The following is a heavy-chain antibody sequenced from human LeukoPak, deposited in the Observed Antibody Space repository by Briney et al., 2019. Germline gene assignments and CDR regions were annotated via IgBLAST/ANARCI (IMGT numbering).Heavy chain of an antibody. CDR1: GFTFSSYS. V-gene: IGHV3-21*01. CDR2: ISSSSSYI. J-gene: IGHJ6*03. CDR3: ARAPSLEYDILTGYYKGYYYYYYMDV. Sequence: GGSLRLSCAASGFTFSSYSMNWVRQAPGKGLEWVSSISSSSSYIYYADSVKGRFTISRDNAKNSLYLQMNSLRAEDTAVYYCARAPSLEYDILTGYYKGYYYYYYMDVWGKGTTVTVS. D-gene: IGHD3-9*01.